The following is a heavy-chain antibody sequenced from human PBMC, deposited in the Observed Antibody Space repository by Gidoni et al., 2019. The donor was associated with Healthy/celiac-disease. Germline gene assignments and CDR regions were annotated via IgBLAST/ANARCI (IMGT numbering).Heavy chain of an antibody. CDR2: ISSSSITI. D-gene: IGHD3-22*01. J-gene: IGHJ4*02. Sequence: EVQLVASGGGLVQPGGSLRLSCSASGFTFSSYSMNWVSQAPGKGLEWVSYISSSSITIYYADSVKGRFTISRDNAKNSLYLQMNSLRDEDTAVYYCARDYYDSLTFDYWGQGTLVTVSS. CDR1: GFTFSSYS. V-gene: IGHV3-48*02. CDR3: ARDYYDSLTFDY.